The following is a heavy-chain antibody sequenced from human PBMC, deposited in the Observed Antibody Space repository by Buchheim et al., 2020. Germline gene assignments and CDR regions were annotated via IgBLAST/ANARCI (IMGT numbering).Heavy chain of an antibody. V-gene: IGHV3-23*01. D-gene: IGHD3-16*01. Sequence: EVQLLESGGGLVQPGGSLRLSCAASGFTFSSYAMSWVRQAPGKGLEWVSYISSSGSSTNHADSVKGRFTIARDNAQNSMYLQMNSLRAEDTAVYYCAGSTTYDYFLNSWGQGTL. J-gene: IGHJ4*02. CDR2: ISSSGSST. CDR3: AGSTTYDYFLNS. CDR1: GFTFSSYA.